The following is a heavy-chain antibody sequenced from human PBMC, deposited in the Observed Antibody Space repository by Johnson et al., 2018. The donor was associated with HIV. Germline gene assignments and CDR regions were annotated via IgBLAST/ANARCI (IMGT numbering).Heavy chain of an antibody. V-gene: IGHV3-30-3*01. J-gene: IGHJ3*02. CDR3: ARDRTTSYNFWSGSNAGSDAFDI. CDR1: GFTFSDYY. D-gene: IGHD3-3*01. Sequence: VHLVESGGGLVKPGGSLRLSCAASGFTFSDYYMSWIRQAPGKGLEWVSLISYDGGNKSYADSVKGRFTISRDNSQNTLFLQMNSLRLEDTAVYYCARDRTTSYNFWSGSNAGSDAFDIWGQGTLVTVSS. CDR2: ISYDGGNK.